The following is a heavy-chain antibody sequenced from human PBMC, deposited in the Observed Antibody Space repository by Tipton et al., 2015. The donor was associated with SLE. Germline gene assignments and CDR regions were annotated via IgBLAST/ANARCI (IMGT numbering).Heavy chain of an antibody. CDR1: GFIFSDAW. CDR3: VGSTVMSPFDY. CDR2: IKSKGDGGTT. D-gene: IGHD4-11*01. Sequence: SLRLSCAASGFIFSDAWMNWVRQAPGKGLEWVGRIKSKGDGGTTDYAAPVKGRFTISRDDSRNTLYLQMTRLKTEDTALYYCVGSTVMSPFDYWGPGTLVTVSS. V-gene: IGHV3-15*07. J-gene: IGHJ4*02.